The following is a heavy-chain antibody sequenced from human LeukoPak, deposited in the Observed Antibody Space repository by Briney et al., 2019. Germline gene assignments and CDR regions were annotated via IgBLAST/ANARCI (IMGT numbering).Heavy chain of an antibody. CDR2: IKKDGSEK. CDR1: GLNFNTYW. CDR3: ARQETSSYNGAFDI. V-gene: IGHV3-7*01. D-gene: IGHD1-26*01. Sequence: PGGSLRLSCAASGLNFNTYWMSWVHQAPGKGLEWVANIKKDGSEKYYVDSVKGRFTIARDNAKNSLYLQMNSLRADDTAVYYCARQETSSYNGAFDIWGQGTMVTVSS. J-gene: IGHJ3*02.